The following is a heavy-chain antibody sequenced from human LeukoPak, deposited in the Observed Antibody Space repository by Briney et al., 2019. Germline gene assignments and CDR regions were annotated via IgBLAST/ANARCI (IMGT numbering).Heavy chain of an antibody. CDR2: INPNSGGT. V-gene: IGHV1-2*02. CDR1: GYTFTGYY. Sequence: ASVKVSCKXSGYTFTGYYMHWVRQAPGQGLEWMGWINPNSGGTNYAQKFQGRVTMTRDTSISTAYMELSRLRSDDTAVYYCARAAVGATADFDYWGQGTLVTVSS. D-gene: IGHD1-26*01. CDR3: ARAAVGATADFDY. J-gene: IGHJ4*02.